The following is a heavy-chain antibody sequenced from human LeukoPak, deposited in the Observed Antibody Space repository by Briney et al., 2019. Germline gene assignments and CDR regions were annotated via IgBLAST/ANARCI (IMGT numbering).Heavy chain of an antibody. J-gene: IGHJ4*02. V-gene: IGHV3-49*04. CDR1: GFTFSSYA. Sequence: GGSLRLSCAASGFTFSSYAMSWVRQAPGKGLEWLSFIRSKAYGETIQYAASVKGRFTISRDDSKNIAYLQLSSLKTEDTAVYYCARDHNSDYDLFDHWGQGTLVTVSS. D-gene: IGHD4-11*01. CDR2: IRSKAYGETI. CDR3: ARDHNSDYDLFDH.